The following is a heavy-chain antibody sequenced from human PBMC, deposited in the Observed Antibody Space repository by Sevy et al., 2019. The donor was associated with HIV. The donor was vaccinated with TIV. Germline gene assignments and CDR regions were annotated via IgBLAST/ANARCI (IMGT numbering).Heavy chain of an antibody. V-gene: IGHV3-21*01. D-gene: IGHD3-22*01. CDR1: GFTFSSYS. J-gene: IGHJ4*02. Sequence: GGSLRLSCAASGFTFSSYSMHWVRQAPGKGLEWVSSISSSSTYIYYADSVKGRFTISRDNAKNSLYLQMNSLRADDTAVYYCARGPDYYDRSGYYYQWGQGTLVTVSS. CDR3: ARGPDYYDRSGYYYQ. CDR2: ISSSSTYI.